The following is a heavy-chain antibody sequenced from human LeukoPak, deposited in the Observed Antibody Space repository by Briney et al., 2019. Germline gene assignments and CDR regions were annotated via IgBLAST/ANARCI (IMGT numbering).Heavy chain of an antibody. CDR3: AKGFGYSSSWYGNYFDY. J-gene: IGHJ4*02. V-gene: IGHV3-23*01. D-gene: IGHD6-13*01. CDR2: ISGSGGST. CDR1: GFTFSSYA. Sequence: GGSLRLSCAASGFTFSSYAMHWVRQAPGKGLEWVSAISGSGGSTYYADSVKGRFTISRDNSKNTLYLQMNSLRAEDTAVYYCAKGFGYSSSWYGNYFDYWGQGTLVTVSS.